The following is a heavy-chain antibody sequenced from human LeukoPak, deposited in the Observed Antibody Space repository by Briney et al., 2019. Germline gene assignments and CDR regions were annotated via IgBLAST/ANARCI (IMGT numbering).Heavy chain of an antibody. Sequence: TSETLSLTCTVSGDSITSTPYYWGWIRQSPGKGLEWIGIIYYSGSTYYNPSLKSRVTMSVDTSKNQFSLKLNSVTAADTAVYSCARHLNSGGNSPLVYWGQGTLVTVSS. D-gene: IGHD4-23*01. CDR3: ARHLNSGGNSPLVY. J-gene: IGHJ4*02. V-gene: IGHV4-39*01. CDR2: IYYSGST. CDR1: GDSITSTPYY.